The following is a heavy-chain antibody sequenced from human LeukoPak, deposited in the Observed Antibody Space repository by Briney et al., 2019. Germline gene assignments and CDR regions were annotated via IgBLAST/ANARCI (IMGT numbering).Heavy chain of an antibody. CDR1: GFTFSSYG. J-gene: IGHJ4*02. Sequence: GGSLRLSCAASGFTFSSYGMHWVRQAPGKGLEWVAFIRYDGSNKYYADSVKGRFTISRDNSKNTLYLQMNSLRAEDTAVYYCAKDRMGGYSSWGQGTLVTVSS. CDR3: AKDRMGGYSS. V-gene: IGHV3-30*02. CDR2: IRYDGSNK. D-gene: IGHD5-18*01.